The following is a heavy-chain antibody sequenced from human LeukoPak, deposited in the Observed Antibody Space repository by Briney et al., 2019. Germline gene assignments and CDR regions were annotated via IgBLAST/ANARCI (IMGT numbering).Heavy chain of an antibody. CDR1: GGSISSYY. Sequence: PSETLSLTCAVSGGSISSYYWSWIRQPPGKGLEWIGYICYSGSTNYNPSLKSRVTISVDTSKDQFSLKLSSVTAADTAVYYCARGREYCSSTSCYPPALFDYWGQGTLVTVSS. J-gene: IGHJ4*02. V-gene: IGHV4-59*01. D-gene: IGHD2-2*01. CDR2: ICYSGST. CDR3: ARGREYCSSTSCYPPALFDY.